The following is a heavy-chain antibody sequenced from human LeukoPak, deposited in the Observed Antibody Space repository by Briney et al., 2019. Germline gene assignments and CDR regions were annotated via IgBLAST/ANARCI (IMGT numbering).Heavy chain of an antibody. Sequence: SVKVSCKASGGTFSSYAISWVRQAPGQGLEWMGGIIPIFGTANYAQKFQGRVTVTADESTSTAYMELSSLRSEDTAVYYCARDRPLGVGEYGDAFDIWGQGTMVTVSS. D-gene: IGHD2-8*02. CDR1: GGTFSSYA. CDR2: IIPIFGTA. V-gene: IGHV1-69*13. CDR3: ARDRPLGVGEYGDAFDI. J-gene: IGHJ3*02.